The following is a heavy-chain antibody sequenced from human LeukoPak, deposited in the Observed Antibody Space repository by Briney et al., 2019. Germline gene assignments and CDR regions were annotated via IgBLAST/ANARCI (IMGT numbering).Heavy chain of an antibody. CDR1: GFTFSSYE. D-gene: IGHD2-21*02. CDR3: VRSKESMTYDAFDI. Sequence: PGGSLRLSCVASGFTFSSYEMNWVRQAPGKGVEWVSYISSSGSTIYYADSVKGRFTISRDNAKNSLYLQMNSLRAEDTAVYYCVRSKESMTYDAFDIWGRGTMVTVSS. J-gene: IGHJ3*02. V-gene: IGHV3-48*03. CDR2: ISSSGSTI.